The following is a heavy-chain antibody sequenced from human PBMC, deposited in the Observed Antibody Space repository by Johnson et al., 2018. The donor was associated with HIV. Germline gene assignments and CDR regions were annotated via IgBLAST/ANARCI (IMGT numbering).Heavy chain of an antibody. CDR2: LSYDGSNK. D-gene: IGHD3-9*01. Sequence: QMQLVESGGAVVQPGRSLRLSCTASGFTFSSYALHWVRQAPGKGLEWVAVLSYDGSNKFYADSVKGRFTISRDNSKNTLYLQMNSLRAEDTAVYYCAKDPPGVDDIHAFDIWGQGTMVTVSS. CDR1: GFTFSSYA. J-gene: IGHJ3*02. CDR3: AKDPPGVDDIHAFDI. V-gene: IGHV3-30-3*01.